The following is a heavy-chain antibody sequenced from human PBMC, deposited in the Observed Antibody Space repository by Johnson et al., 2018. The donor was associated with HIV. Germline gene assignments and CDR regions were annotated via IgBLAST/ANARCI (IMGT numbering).Heavy chain of an antibody. Sequence: VQLVESGGGLVQPGGSLRLSCAASGFTFSSYWMHWVRQAPGKGLVWVSRINSDGSSRNYADSVKGRFTISRDNAKNTLYLQMNSLRAEDTAVYYCARVEWELDAFDIWGQGTMVTVSS. CDR1: GFTFSSYW. CDR3: ARVEWELDAFDI. V-gene: IGHV3-74*02. CDR2: INSDGSSR. D-gene: IGHD1-26*01. J-gene: IGHJ3*02.